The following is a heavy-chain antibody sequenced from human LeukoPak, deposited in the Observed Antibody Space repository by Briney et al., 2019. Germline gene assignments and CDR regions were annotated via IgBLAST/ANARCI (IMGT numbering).Heavy chain of an antibody. D-gene: IGHD2-21*02. CDR3: ARDLAYCGGDCYSDAFDI. V-gene: IGHV4-30-4*01. CDR2: IYYSGST. Sequence: SETLSLTCTVSGGSISSGDYYWSWIRQPPGKGLEWIGYIYYSGSTYYNPSLKSRVTLSVDTSKNQFPLKLSSVTAADPAVYYCARDLAYCGGDCYSDAFDIWGQGTMVTVSS. J-gene: IGHJ3*02. CDR1: GGSISSGDYY.